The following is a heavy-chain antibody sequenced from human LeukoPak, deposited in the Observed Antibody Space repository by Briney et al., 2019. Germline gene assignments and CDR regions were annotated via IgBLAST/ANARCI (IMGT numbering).Heavy chain of an antibody. CDR1: GFTFSSYS. Sequence: GGSLRLSCAASGFTFSSYSMNWVRQAPGKGLEWVSYISSSSSTIYYADSVKGRFTISRDNAKNSLYLQMNSLRAEDTAVYYCASIVVVPAASGGTGTTQAYWGQGTLVTVSS. J-gene: IGHJ4*02. CDR2: ISSSSSTI. D-gene: IGHD2-2*01. CDR3: ASIVVVPAASGGTGTTQAY. V-gene: IGHV3-48*04.